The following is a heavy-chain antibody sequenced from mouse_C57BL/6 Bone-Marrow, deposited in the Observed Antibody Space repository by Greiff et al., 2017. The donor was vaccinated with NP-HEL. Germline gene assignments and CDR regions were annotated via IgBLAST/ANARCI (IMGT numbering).Heavy chain of an antibody. V-gene: IGHV5-4*01. CDR1: GFTFSSYA. J-gene: IGHJ1*03. CDR2: ISDGGSYT. Sequence: EVKLEESGGGLVKPGGSLKLSCAASGFTFSSYAMSWVRQTPEKRLEWVATISDGGSYTYYPDNVKGRFTISRDNAKNNLYLQMSHLKSEDTAMYYCARDQDDYDYWYFDVWGTGTTVTVSS. D-gene: IGHD2-4*01. CDR3: ARDQDDYDYWYFDV.